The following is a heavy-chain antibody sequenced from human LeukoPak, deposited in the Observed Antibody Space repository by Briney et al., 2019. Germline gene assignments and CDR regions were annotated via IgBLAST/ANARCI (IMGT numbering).Heavy chain of an antibody. CDR1: GGTFSSYA. D-gene: IGHD6-6*01. CDR2: IIPIFGTA. V-gene: IGHV1-69*01. Sequence: GASVKVSCKASGGTFSSYAISWVRQAPGQGLEWMGGIIPIFGTANYAQKFQGRVTITADESTSTAYMELSSLKASDTAMYYCARRAEQLVPQAFDIWGQGTMVTVSS. CDR3: ARRAEQLVPQAFDI. J-gene: IGHJ3*02.